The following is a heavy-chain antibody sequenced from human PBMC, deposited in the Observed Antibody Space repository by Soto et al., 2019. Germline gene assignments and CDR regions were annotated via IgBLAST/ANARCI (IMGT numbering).Heavy chain of an antibody. CDR3: TTDHHHYDFWSGYYTEHFDY. CDR1: GFTFSNAW. Sequence: GGSLRLSCAASGFTFSNAWMNWVRQAPGKGLEWVGRIKSKTDGGTTDYAAPVKGRFTISRDDSKNTLYLQMNSLKTEDTAVYYCTTDHHHYDFWSGYYTEHFDYWGQGTLVTVSS. V-gene: IGHV3-15*07. CDR2: IKSKTDGGTT. J-gene: IGHJ4*02. D-gene: IGHD3-3*01.